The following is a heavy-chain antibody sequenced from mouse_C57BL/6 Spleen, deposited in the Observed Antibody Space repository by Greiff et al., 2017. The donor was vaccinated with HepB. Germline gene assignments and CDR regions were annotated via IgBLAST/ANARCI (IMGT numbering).Heavy chain of an antibody. CDR1: GYTFTDYY. CDR2: INPNNGGT. Sequence: EVQLQQSGPELVKPGASVKISCKASGYTFTDYYMNWVKQSHGKSLEWIGDINPNNGGTSYNQKFKGKATLTVDKSSSTAYMELRSLTSEDSAVYYCARWGPWDVDVWGTGTTVTVSS. CDR3: ARWGPWDVDV. J-gene: IGHJ1*03. V-gene: IGHV1-26*01.